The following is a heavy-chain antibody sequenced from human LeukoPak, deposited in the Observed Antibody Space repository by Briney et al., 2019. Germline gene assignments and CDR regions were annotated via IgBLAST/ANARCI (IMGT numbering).Heavy chain of an antibody. CDR2: ISAYNGNT. CDR1: GYTFTSYG. V-gene: IGHV1-18*01. CDR3: ASFLADCSGGSCYSGRAFDI. Sequence: ASVKVSCKASGYTFTSYGISWVRQAPGQGLEWMGWISAYNGNTNYAQKLQGRVTMTTDTSTSTAYMELRSLRSDDTAVYYCASFLADCSGGSCYSGRAFDIWGQGTMVTVPP. D-gene: IGHD2-15*01. J-gene: IGHJ3*02.